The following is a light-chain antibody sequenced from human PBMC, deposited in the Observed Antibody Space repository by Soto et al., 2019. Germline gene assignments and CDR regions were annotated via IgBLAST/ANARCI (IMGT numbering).Light chain of an antibody. CDR3: QSYDSSLSGSGV. J-gene: IGLJ2*01. CDR1: SSNIGTGYD. CDR2: GNN. V-gene: IGLV1-40*01. Sequence: QPVLTQPPSVSGAPGQRVTISCTGSSSNIGTGYDVHWYQQLPGTAPKLLIYGNNNRPSGVPDRFSGSKSGTSASLAITGLQAEDEADYYCQSYDSSLSGSGVFGGGTKVTVL.